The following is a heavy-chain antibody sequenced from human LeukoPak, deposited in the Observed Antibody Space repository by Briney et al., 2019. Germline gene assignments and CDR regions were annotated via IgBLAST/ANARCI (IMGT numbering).Heavy chain of an antibody. CDR3: TTQYYYDSSGSEPSTYYFDY. Sequence: GGSLRLSCAASGFTFSGSAMQWVRQASGKGLEWVGRIRSKPNSYATAYGASVKGRFTISRDDSKNTAYLQMNSLKTEDTAVYYCTTQYYYDSSGSEPSTYYFDYWGREPWSPSPQ. CDR2: IRSKPNSYAT. CDR1: GFTFSGSA. D-gene: IGHD3-22*01. V-gene: IGHV3-73*01. J-gene: IGHJ4*02.